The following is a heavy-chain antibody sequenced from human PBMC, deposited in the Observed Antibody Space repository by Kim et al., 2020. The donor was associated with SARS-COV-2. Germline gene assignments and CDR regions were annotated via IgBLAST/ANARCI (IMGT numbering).Heavy chain of an antibody. J-gene: IGHJ3*02. Sequence: AQKLQDRVTMTTETSTSTAYMELRSLRSDDTAVYYCARARFLRGDAFDIWGQGTMVTVSS. V-gene: IGHV1-18*01. CDR3: ARARFLRGDAFDI. D-gene: IGHD1-26*01.